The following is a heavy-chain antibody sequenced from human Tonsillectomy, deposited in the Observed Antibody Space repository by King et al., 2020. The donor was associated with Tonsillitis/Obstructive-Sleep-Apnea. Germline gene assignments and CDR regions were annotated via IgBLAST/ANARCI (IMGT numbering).Heavy chain of an antibody. Sequence: VQLVESGGGVVQPGRSLRVSCTASGFTFKNSTLHWIRQAPGKGLEWVAVISSDGNNKYYADSVKGRFTLSRDNSKTTLYLRMNSLRTEDTAVYYCARGGPVPYCSSTSRYDSNYFDSWGQGTLVTVSS. J-gene: IGHJ4*02. CDR1: GFTFKNST. CDR2: ISSDGNNK. CDR3: ARGGPVPYCSSTSRYDSNYFDS. V-gene: IGHV3-30*04. D-gene: IGHD2-2*01.